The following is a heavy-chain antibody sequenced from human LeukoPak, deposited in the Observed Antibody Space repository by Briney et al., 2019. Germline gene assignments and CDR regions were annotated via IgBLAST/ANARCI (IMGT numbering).Heavy chain of an antibody. D-gene: IGHD5-12*01. CDR1: GFTFSNYG. Sequence: GGSLRLSCAASGFTFSNYGMHWVRQAPGKGLEGVAVIWYDESNKYYADSVKGRFTISRDTSKNTLYLQMNSLRVEDTAVYYCARPLIKGYSSSYYFDHWGQGTLVTVSS. V-gene: IGHV3-33*01. J-gene: IGHJ4*02. CDR3: ARPLIKGYSSSYYFDH. CDR2: IWYDESNK.